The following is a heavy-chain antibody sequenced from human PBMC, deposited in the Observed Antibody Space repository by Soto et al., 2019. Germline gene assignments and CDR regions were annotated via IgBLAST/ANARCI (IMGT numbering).Heavy chain of an antibody. V-gene: IGHV3-74*01. CDR3: ARSPSSGWYYFDY. CDR1: YFTFSNYW. D-gene: IGHD6-19*01. Sequence: SLRHSCSASYFTFSNYWMYWVLHTPGKGLVWVSRIKSDGSSTSYADSVEGRFTISRDNAKNTLYLQMNSLRGEDTAVYYCARSPSSGWYYFDYWGQGALVTVSS. CDR2: IKSDGSST. J-gene: IGHJ4*02.